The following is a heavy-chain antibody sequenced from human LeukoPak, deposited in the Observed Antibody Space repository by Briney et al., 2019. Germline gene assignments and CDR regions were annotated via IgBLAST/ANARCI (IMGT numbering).Heavy chain of an antibody. CDR2: ISHSGYT. CDR1: GGSIRSYY. D-gene: IGHD4-23*01. V-gene: IGHV4-59*01. CDR3: ARGRNDNGGMFFDS. Sequence: SETLSLTCTVSGGSIRSYYWSWIRQAPGKGLEWIGFISHSGYTSYSPSLKSRVTISVDTSKSQFSLSLSSMTAVDTAIYHCARGRNDNGGMFFDSWAQGTLVTVSS. J-gene: IGHJ4*02.